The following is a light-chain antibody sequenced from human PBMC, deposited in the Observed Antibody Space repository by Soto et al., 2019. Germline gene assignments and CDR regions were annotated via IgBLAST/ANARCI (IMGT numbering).Light chain of an antibody. V-gene: IGKV1-12*01. Sequence: DIQMTQSPSSVSASVEDRVTITCRASQGISSWLARYQQKPGQAPKLLIYAASSLQSGVPSRFSGSGSGTDFTLTISSLQPEDFATYYCQQANSFPPTFGKGTRLEIK. CDR2: AAS. CDR3: QQANSFPPT. J-gene: IGKJ5*01. CDR1: QGISSW.